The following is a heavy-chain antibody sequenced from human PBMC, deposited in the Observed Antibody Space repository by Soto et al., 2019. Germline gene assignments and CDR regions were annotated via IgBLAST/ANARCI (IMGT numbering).Heavy chain of an antibody. CDR3: ARRDSGGFYRYFDS. V-gene: IGHV1-69*06. Sequence: QGQLVQPGAEVKKPGSSVKVSCKAPGGTFSTNPISWVRQAPGQGPEWMGGTGSGTGPGNHAQKFQGRLTITVDKSTSTVYMELSSLSSEDTAVYYCARRDSGGFYRYFDSWGQGTLVTVSS. CDR1: GGTFSTNP. CDR2: TGSGTGPG. D-gene: IGHD2-15*01. J-gene: IGHJ4*02.